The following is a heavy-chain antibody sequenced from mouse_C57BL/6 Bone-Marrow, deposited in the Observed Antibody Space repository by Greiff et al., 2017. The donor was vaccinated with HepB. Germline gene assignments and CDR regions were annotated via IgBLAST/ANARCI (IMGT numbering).Heavy chain of an antibody. V-gene: IGHV5-6*01. D-gene: IGHD1-1*01. Sequence: EVNVVESGGDLVKPGGSLKLSCAASGFTFSSYGMSWVRQTPDKRLEWVATISSGGSYTYYPDSVKGRFTISRDNAKNTLYLQMSSLKSEDTAMYYCASYYGRFDYWGQGTTLTVSS. CDR3: ASYYGRFDY. J-gene: IGHJ2*01. CDR2: ISSGGSYT. CDR1: GFTFSSYG.